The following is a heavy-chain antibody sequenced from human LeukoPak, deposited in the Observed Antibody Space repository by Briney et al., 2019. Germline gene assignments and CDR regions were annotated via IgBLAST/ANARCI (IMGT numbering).Heavy chain of an antibody. CDR2: ISYDGSNK. CDR1: GFTFSSYA. Sequence: GGSLRLSCAASGFTFSSYAMHWVRQAPGKGLEWVAVISYDGSNKYYADSVKGRFTISRDNSKNTLYLQMNSLRAEDTAVYYCARALYGGNSKPLGYWGQGTLVTVSS. D-gene: IGHD2-21*02. CDR3: ARALYGGNSKPLGY. V-gene: IGHV3-30-3*01. J-gene: IGHJ4*02.